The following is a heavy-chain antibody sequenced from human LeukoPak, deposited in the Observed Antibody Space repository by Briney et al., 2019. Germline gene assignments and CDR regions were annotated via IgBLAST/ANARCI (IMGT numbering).Heavy chain of an antibody. D-gene: IGHD5-12*01. CDR3: ARDRSSYEYYFDY. Sequence: PGGSLRLSCAASGFTFSNYAMHWVRQAPGKGLEWVAVISYDGSNKYYADSVKGRFTISRDNSKNTLYLQMSSLRAEDTAVYYCARDRSSYEYYFDYWGQGTLVTVSS. CDR1: GFTFSNYA. V-gene: IGHV3-30-3*01. J-gene: IGHJ4*02. CDR2: ISYDGSNK.